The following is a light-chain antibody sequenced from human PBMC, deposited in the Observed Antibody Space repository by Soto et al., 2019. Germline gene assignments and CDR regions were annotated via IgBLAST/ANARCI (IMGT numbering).Light chain of an antibody. CDR1: SSDVGGYNY. J-gene: IGLJ2*01. CDR2: EVS. V-gene: IGLV2-14*01. CDR3: SSYTSSSLRV. Sequence: QSALTQPASVSGSPGQSITISCTGTSSDVGGYNYVSWYQQHPGKAPKLMIYEVSNRPSGVSNRFSGSKSGNTASLTISGLQAEDEADYYCSSYTSSSLRVFGGGTKLT.